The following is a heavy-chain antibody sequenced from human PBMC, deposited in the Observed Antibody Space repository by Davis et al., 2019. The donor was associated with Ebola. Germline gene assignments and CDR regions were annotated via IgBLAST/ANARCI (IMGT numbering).Heavy chain of an antibody. CDR1: GYTFTSYG. CDR2: ISAYNGNT. Sequence: ASVTVSCQASGYTFTSYGISWVRQAPGQGLEWMGWISAYNGNTNYAQKLQGRVTMTTDTSTSTAYMELRSLRSDDTAVYYCARLHGPYYYYGMDVWGQGTTVTVSS. CDR3: ARLHGPYYYYGMDV. V-gene: IGHV1-18*01. J-gene: IGHJ6*02.